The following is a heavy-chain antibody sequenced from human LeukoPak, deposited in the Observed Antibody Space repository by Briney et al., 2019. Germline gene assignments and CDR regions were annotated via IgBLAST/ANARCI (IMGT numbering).Heavy chain of an antibody. CDR1: GFTFSNYG. D-gene: IGHD2-15*01. Sequence: GGSLRLSCAASGFTFSNYGVHWVRQAPGKGLEWVAVIWYGGSNKYYADSVKGRFTISRDNSKNTLYLQMNSLRAEDTAVYYCAKGGYCSGGSCYSSSFDYWGQGTLVTVSS. V-gene: IGHV3-30*02. CDR3: AKGGYCSGGSCYSSSFDY. J-gene: IGHJ4*02. CDR2: IWYGGSNK.